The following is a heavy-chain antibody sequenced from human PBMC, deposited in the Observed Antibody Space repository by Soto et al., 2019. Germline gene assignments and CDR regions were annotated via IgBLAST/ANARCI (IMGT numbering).Heavy chain of an antibody. J-gene: IGHJ4*02. CDR3: ARETYSSGWYTD. Sequence: GSSVKVSCKASVRTVSRYTISWVRQAPGQGLEWMGRIIPILGIANYAQKFQGRVTITADKATSTAYMELSSLRSEDTAVYYCARETYSSGWYTDWGQGTLVTVSS. V-gene: IGHV1-69*04. CDR2: IIPILGIA. CDR1: VRTVSRYT. D-gene: IGHD6-19*01.